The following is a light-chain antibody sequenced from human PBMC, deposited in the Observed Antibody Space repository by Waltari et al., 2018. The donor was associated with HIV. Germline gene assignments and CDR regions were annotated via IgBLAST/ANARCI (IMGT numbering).Light chain of an antibody. CDR3: GTWDSSLSGGV. CDR2: DNN. Sequence: QSVLTPPPSVSAAPGQKVTISCSGSSSTIETTYVSWYQKFPGTAPKLLIYDNNKRPSGIPDRFSGSKSGTSATLAITGLQTGDEADYYCGTWDSSLSGGVFGGGTKLTVL. CDR1: SSTIETTY. J-gene: IGLJ3*02. V-gene: IGLV1-51*01.